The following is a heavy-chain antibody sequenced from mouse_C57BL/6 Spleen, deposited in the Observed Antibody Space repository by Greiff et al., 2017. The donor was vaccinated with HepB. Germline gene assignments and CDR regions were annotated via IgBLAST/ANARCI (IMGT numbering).Heavy chain of an antibody. D-gene: IGHD1-1*01. CDR2: IDPENGDT. CDR1: GFNIKDDY. Sequence: DVKLQESGAELVRPGASVKLSCTASGFNIKDDYMHWVKQRPEQGLEWIGWIDPENGDTEYASKFQGKATVTADTSSNTAYLQLSSLTSEDAAVYCGAAGVVAPCAMDYWGQGTSVTVSS. CDR3: AAGVVAPCAMDY. V-gene: IGHV14-4*01. J-gene: IGHJ4*01.